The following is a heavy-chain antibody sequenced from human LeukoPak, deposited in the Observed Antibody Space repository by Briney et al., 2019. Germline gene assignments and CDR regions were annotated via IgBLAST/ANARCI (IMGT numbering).Heavy chain of an antibody. CDR3: AGDRNSDWYSPLDY. V-gene: IGHV3-23*01. CDR1: GFTFTKCA. CDR2: ITATGDTA. Sequence: GGSLRLSCVASGFTFTKCAMSWIRQAPGKGLEWVAIITATGDTAYYADSVKGRFTISRDNSRNTVYMQMDSLRAEDTAIYYCAGDRNSDWYSPLDYWGQGSQVTVAP. D-gene: IGHD6-19*01. J-gene: IGHJ4*02.